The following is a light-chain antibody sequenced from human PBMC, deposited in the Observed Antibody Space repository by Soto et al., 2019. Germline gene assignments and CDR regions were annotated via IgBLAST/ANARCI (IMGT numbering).Light chain of an antibody. CDR3: QQYGSSPYN. V-gene: IGKV3-20*01. Sequence: IALTQSPGTLSLSPGDRATLSCRARQSVPKNYIAWYQQKPRQAPRLLIYGASRRATGIPDRFSGSGSGTDFTLTINRLAPEDSAMYYCQQYGSSPYNFGQASKLEIK. CDR2: GAS. J-gene: IGKJ2*01. CDR1: QSVPKNY.